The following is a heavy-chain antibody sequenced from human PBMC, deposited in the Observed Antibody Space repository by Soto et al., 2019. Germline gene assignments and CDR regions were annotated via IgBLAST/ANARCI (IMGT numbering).Heavy chain of an antibody. D-gene: IGHD1-26*01. V-gene: IGHV3-30-3*01. CDR2: ISYDGSNK. J-gene: IGHJ4*02. CDR1: GFTFSSYA. Sequence: QVQLVESGGGVVQPGRSLRLSCAASGFTFSSYAMHWVRQAPGKGLEWVAVISYDGSNKYYADSVKGRFTISRDNSKNTLYLQMSSLRAEDTAVYYCARDQGSGSYFDYWGQGTLVTVSS. CDR3: ARDQGSGSYFDY.